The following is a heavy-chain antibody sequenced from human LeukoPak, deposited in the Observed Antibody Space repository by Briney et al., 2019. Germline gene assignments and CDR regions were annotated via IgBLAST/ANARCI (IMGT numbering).Heavy chain of an antibody. D-gene: IGHD6-13*01. Sequence: GGSLRLSCAASGFTFSSFSMNWVRQAPGKGLEWLSYISGSSSIVYYGDSVKGRFTISRDNAKNSLYLQMNSLRDEDTAVYYCARDPSVAATGWGRWFDHWGLGTLVTVSS. CDR1: GFTFSSFS. J-gene: IGHJ5*02. CDR3: ARDPSVAATGWGRWFDH. CDR2: ISGSSSIV. V-gene: IGHV3-48*02.